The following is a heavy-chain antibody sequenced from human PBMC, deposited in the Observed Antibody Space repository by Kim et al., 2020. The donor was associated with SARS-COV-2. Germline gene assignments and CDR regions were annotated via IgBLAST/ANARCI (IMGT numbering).Heavy chain of an antibody. CDR1: GFTFGDYA. J-gene: IGHJ2*01. D-gene: IGHD3-16*01. CDR3: ANPRHQGDFNWYFDL. CDR2: ISWNSGST. Sequence: GGSLRLSCAASGFTFGDYAMHWVRQAPGKGLEWVACISWNSGSTANEDAVKGRVTISSDNDKNSLYLYLNSLRAETTALYYYANPRHQGDFNWYFDLWG. V-gene: IGHV3-9*01.